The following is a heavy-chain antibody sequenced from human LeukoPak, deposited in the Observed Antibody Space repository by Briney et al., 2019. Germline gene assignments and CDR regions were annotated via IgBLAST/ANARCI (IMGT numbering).Heavy chain of an antibody. J-gene: IGHJ4*02. D-gene: IGHD3-22*01. V-gene: IGHV3-21*01. CDR3: ARVIGYDSSGYGN. Sequence: GGSLRLSCAASGFTLSSYSMNWVRQAPGKGLEWVSSISSSNSYIYYADSVKGRFTISRDNAKNSLYLQMNSLRAEDTAVYYCARVIGYDSSGYGNWGQGTLVTVSS. CDR1: GFTLSSYS. CDR2: ISSSNSYI.